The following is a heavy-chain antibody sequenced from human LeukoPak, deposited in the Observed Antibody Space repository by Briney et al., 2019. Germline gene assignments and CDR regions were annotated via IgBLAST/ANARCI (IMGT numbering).Heavy chain of an antibody. D-gene: IGHD3-10*01. CDR1: GYSFPSYW. CDR3: ARLGRDYYGSGSYYSPFDY. V-gene: IGHV5-51*01. CDR2: IYPGDSDT. J-gene: IGHJ4*02. Sequence: GESLKISCKGSGYSFPSYWIGWVRQMPGKGLEWMGIIYPGDSDTRYSPSFQGQVTISADKSISTAYLQWSSLKASDTAMYYCARLGRDYYGSGSYYSPFDYWGQGTLVTVSS.